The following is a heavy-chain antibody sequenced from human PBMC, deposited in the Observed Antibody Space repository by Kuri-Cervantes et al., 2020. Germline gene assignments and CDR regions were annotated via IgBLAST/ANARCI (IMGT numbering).Heavy chain of an antibody. Sequence: GESLKISYAASGFTFSSSGMSWVRQAPGKGLEWVSGFSVSRGTTFYADSVKGRFTFSRDNSKKTLYLQMNILRVEDTAVYCCVRRGGHNWFDSWGQGALVTVSS. CDR3: VRRGGHNWFDS. CDR2: FSVSRGTT. V-gene: IGHV3-23*01. D-gene: IGHD1-26*01. CDR1: GFTFSSSG. J-gene: IGHJ5*01.